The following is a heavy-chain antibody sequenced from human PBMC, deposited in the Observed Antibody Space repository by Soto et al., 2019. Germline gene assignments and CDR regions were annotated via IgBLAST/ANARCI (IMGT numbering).Heavy chain of an antibody. CDR1: GGSISSSSYY. V-gene: IGHV4-39*01. D-gene: IGHD4-17*01. J-gene: IGHJ4*02. CDR3: ARHWGTVTNCDY. Sequence: PSETLSLTCTVSGGSISSSSYYWGWIRQPPGKGLEWIGSIYYSGSTYYNPSLKSRVTISVDTSKNQFSLKLSSETAADTAVYYCARHWGTVTNCDYWGQGTLVTVSS. CDR2: IYYSGST.